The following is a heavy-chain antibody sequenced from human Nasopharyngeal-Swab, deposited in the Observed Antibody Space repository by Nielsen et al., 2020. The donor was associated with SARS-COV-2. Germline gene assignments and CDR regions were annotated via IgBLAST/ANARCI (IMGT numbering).Heavy chain of an antibody. Sequence: GESLKISCAASGFTFSSYAMSWVRPAPGKGPEWVSAISGSGGSTYSADSVKGRFTISRDNSKNTLYLQMNSLRAEDTAVYYCASAPSIAVAAGYGMDVWGQGTTVTVSS. D-gene: IGHD6-19*01. CDR1: GFTFSSYA. CDR2: ISGSGGST. V-gene: IGHV3-23*01. CDR3: ASAPSIAVAAGYGMDV. J-gene: IGHJ6*02.